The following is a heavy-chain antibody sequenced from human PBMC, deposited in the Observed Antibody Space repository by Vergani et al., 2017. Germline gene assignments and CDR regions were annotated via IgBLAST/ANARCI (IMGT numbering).Heavy chain of an antibody. V-gene: IGHV3-30*01. CDR3: AVGGYSSSSGASYYHGMDV. CDR2: ISYDGSNK. J-gene: IGHJ6*02. CDR1: GFTFSSYA. Sequence: QVQLVESGGGVVQPGRSLRLSCAASGFTFSSYAMHWVRQAPGKGLEWVAVISYDGSNKYYADSVKGRFTISRDNSKNTLYLQMNSLRAEDTAVYYCAVGGYSSSSGASYYHGMDVWGQGTTVTVS. D-gene: IGHD6-6*01.